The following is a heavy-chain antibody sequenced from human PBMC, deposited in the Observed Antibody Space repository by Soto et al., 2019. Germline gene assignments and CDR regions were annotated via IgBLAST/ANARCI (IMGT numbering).Heavy chain of an antibody. V-gene: IGHV1-2*02. Sequence: ASVKVSCKASGYTFTGYYMHWVRQAPGQGLEWMGWINPNSGGTNYAQKFQGRVTMTRDTSISTAYMELSRLRSDDTAVYYCARDRRGRSSSSWYLLDYWGQGTLVTVSS. CDR3: ARDRRGRSSSSWYLLDY. CDR1: GYTFTGYY. J-gene: IGHJ4*02. D-gene: IGHD6-13*01. CDR2: INPNSGGT.